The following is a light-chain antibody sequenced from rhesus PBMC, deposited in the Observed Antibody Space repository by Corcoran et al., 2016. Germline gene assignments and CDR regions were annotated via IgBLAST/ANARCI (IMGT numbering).Light chain of an antibody. CDR1: QSISSW. Sequence: IQMTQSPSSLSASVGDTVTITCRASQSISSWLDWYQQKPGKAPKLLIYKASSLQSGVPSRFRGSGSGTDFTLTISSLQPEDFATYYCLQYSSSPYSFGQGTKVEIK. V-gene: IGKV1-22*01. J-gene: IGKJ2*01. CDR3: LQYSSSPYS. CDR2: KAS.